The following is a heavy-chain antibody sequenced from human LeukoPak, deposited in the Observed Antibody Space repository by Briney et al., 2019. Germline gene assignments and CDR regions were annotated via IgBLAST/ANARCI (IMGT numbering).Heavy chain of an antibody. CDR3: ARGPRGAFDY. CDR2: INHSGST. D-gene: IGHD3-10*01. CDR1: GGSFSGYY. V-gene: IGHV4-34*01. Sequence: SETLSLTCAVYGGSFSGYYWSWIRQPPGKGLEWTGEINHSGSTNYNPSLKSRVTISVDTSKNQFSLKLSSVTAADTAVYYCARGPRGAFDYWGQGTLVTVPS. J-gene: IGHJ4*02.